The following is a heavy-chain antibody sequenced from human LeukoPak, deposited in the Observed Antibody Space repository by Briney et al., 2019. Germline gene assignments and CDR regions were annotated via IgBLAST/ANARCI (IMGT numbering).Heavy chain of an antibody. V-gene: IGHV3-48*02. Sequence: GGSLRLSCEASGFAFSSYSMNWVRQAPGKGLEWVSYISSSSSTIYYADSVKGRFTISRDNAKNSLYLQMNSLRDEDTGVYYCARVTTVTTHFDYWGQGALVTVSS. CDR1: GFAFSSYS. CDR3: ARVTTVTTHFDY. J-gene: IGHJ4*02. D-gene: IGHD4-17*01. CDR2: ISSSSSTI.